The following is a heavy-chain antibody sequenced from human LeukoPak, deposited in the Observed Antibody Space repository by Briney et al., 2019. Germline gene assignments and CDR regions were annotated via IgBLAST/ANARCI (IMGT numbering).Heavy chain of an antibody. Sequence: PSETLSLTCTVSGGSISGSYWSWIRQPLGKGLEWIGHISYSGSTNYNPSLKSRVTISVDTSKNQFSLKLSSVTAADTAVYYCARAVHYSGSGSYYTIFDYWGQGTVVTVSS. CDR1: GGSISGSY. D-gene: IGHD3-10*01. CDR3: ARAVHYSGSGSYYTIFDY. CDR2: ISYSGST. J-gene: IGHJ4*02. V-gene: IGHV4-59*01.